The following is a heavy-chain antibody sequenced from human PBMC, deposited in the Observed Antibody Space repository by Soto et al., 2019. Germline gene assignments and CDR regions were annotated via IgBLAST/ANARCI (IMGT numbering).Heavy chain of an antibody. Sequence: SETLSLTCTVSGGSISSGGYYWSWIRQHPGKGLEWIGYIYYSGSTYYNPSLKSRVTISVDTSKNQFSLKLSSVTAADTAVYYCARGSKTTLIPSSGNSGQGTLVTVSS. D-gene: IGHD4-17*01. CDR3: ARGSKTTLIPSSGN. J-gene: IGHJ4*02. CDR1: GGSISSGGYY. V-gene: IGHV4-31*03. CDR2: IYYSGST.